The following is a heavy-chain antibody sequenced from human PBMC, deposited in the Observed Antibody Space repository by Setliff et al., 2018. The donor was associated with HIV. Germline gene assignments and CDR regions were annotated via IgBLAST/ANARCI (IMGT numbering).Heavy chain of an antibody. Sequence: GESLKISCKGSGYGFSNYWLAWVRQTPGKGLEWMGIIYPGDSDTRYSPSFQGQVTFSADKSINTAYLQWSNLKASDTAMYYCARGATGNLEALDIWGQGTMVTVSS. CDR3: ARGATGNLEALDI. J-gene: IGHJ3*02. V-gene: IGHV5-51*01. CDR1: GYGFSNYW. CDR2: IYPGDSDT. D-gene: IGHD6-13*01.